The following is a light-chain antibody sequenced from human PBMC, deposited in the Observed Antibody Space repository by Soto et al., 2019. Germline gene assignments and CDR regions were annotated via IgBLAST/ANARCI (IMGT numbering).Light chain of an antibody. CDR3: QQFSSYPLT. CDR1: QIVSSY. J-gene: IGKJ4*01. CDR2: DAS. V-gene: IGKV3-20*01. Sequence: EIILTQSPDTLSLSPGERATLSCRASQIVSSYLAWYQQKPGQAPRLLIYDASSRATGIPDRFSGGGSGTDFTLTISRLEPEDFAVYYCQQFSSYPLTFGGGTKVDIK.